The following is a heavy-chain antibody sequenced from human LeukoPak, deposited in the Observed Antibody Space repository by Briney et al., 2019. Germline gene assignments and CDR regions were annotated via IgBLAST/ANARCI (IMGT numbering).Heavy chain of an antibody. J-gene: IGHJ3*02. CDR3: ARDIYDSSGEAFDI. D-gene: IGHD3-22*01. CDR1: GFTFSDYY. Sequence: KAGGSLRLSCAASGFTFSDYYMSWIRQAPGKGLEWVSYISSSGSTIYHADSVKGRFTISRDNAKNSLYLQMNSLRAEDTAVYYCARDIYDSSGEAFDIWGQGTMVTVSS. CDR2: ISSSGSTI. V-gene: IGHV3-11*04.